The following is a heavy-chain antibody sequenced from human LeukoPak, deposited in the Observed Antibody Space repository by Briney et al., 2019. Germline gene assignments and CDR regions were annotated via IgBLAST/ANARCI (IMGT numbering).Heavy chain of an antibody. V-gene: IGHV1-18*01. Sequence: ASVKVSCKASGYTFTSYGISWVRQAPGQGLEWMGWISAYNGNTNYAQKLQGRVTMTTDTSTSTAYMELRSLRSDDTAVYYCARSRIVVVPAAIQRPPFDYWGQGTLVTVPS. J-gene: IGHJ4*02. CDR3: ARSRIVVVPAAIQRPPFDY. D-gene: IGHD2-2*02. CDR2: ISAYNGNT. CDR1: GYTFTSYG.